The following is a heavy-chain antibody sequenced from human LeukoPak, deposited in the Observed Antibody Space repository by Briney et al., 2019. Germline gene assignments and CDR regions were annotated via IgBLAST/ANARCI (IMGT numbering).Heavy chain of an antibody. V-gene: IGHV1-69*04. CDR1: GCTFSSYA. CDR2: INPILGIA. Sequence: SVKVSCKASGCTFSSYAISWVRQAPGQGLEWMGRINPILGIANYAQKFQGRVTITADKSTSTAYMELSSLRSEDTAVYYCARDYSKHDAFDIWGQGTMVTVSS. D-gene: IGHD4-11*01. J-gene: IGHJ3*02. CDR3: ARDYSKHDAFDI.